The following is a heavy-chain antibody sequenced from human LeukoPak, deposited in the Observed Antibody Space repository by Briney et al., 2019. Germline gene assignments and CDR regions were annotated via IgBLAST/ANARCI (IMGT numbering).Heavy chain of an antibody. CDR2: IYKSGDTI. CDR3: AELGITMIGGV. V-gene: IGHV3-11*04. D-gene: IGHD3-10*02. Sequence: GGSLRLSCATSGFTFSDHYMTRIRQAPGKGLQTVSYIYKSGDTIFYADSVRGRFTISRDNAENSLYLQMNSLRAEDTAVYYCAELGITMIGGVWGKGTTVTISS. J-gene: IGHJ6*04. CDR1: GFTFSDHY.